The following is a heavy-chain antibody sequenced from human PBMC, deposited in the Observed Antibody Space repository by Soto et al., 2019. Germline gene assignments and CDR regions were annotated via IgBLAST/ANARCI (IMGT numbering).Heavy chain of an antibody. CDR1: GGTFSSYV. Sequence: AAVKVSCKASGGTFSSYVINWVGQAPGQGLEWMGGIIPMFGTANYAQKFQGRVTITADKSTSTAYMELSSLRSEDTAVYYCARDPHITIFKGGYYYYGMDVWGQGTTVTVSS. J-gene: IGHJ6*02. V-gene: IGHV1-69*06. D-gene: IGHD3-3*01. CDR3: ARDPHITIFKGGYYYYGMDV. CDR2: IIPMFGTA.